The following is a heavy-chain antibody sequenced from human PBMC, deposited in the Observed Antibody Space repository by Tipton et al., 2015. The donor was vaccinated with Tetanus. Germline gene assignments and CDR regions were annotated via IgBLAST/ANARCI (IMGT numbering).Heavy chain of an antibody. D-gene: IGHD3-10*01. J-gene: IGHJ6*02. CDR3: ARVSDFGYYYGMDV. CDR2: IYSGGST. CDR1: GFTVSSNY. Sequence: SLRLSCAASGFTVSSNYMGWVRQAPGKGLEWVSVIYSGGSTYYADSVKGRFTISRDNSKNTLYLQMNSLRAEDTAVYYCARVSDFGYYYGMDVWGQGTTVTVSS. V-gene: IGHV3-66*01.